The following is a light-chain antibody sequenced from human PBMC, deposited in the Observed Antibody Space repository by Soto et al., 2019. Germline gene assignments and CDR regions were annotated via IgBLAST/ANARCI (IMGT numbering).Light chain of an antibody. J-gene: IGKJ1*01. CDR3: QQYGSPPWT. Sequence: EIVLTQSPDTLSLSPVERATLSCRASQSADSSFVAWFQQKPGQAPRLLIFGTSSRATGIPDRFSGSGSGTDFTLTINRLEPEDFAMYFCQQYGSPPWTFGQGTKVDIK. V-gene: IGKV3-20*01. CDR1: QSADSSF. CDR2: GTS.